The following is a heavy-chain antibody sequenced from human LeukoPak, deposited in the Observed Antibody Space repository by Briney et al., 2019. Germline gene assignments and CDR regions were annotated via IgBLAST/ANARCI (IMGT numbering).Heavy chain of an antibody. D-gene: IGHD3-3*01. CDR1: GFTLSTYN. V-gene: IGHV3-48*01. CDR3: ARDRGDFWSGYYTNYFDY. CDR2: ISDSSSTT. Sequence: TGGSLRLSCAVSGFTLSTYNIHWVRQAPGKGLEWVSYISDSSSTTYYADSLKGRFTISRDNAKNSLYLQMNSLRAEDTAVYYCARDRGDFWSGYYTNYFDYWGQGTLVTVSS. J-gene: IGHJ4*02.